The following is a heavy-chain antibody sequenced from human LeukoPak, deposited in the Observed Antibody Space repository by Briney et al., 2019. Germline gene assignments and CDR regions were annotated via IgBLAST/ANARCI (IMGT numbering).Heavy chain of an antibody. CDR1: GGSISSYY. CDR3: ARHGDTDYFDY. CDR2: IYYSGST. J-gene: IGHJ4*02. D-gene: IGHD5-18*01. Sequence: SETLSLTCTVSGGSISSYYWSWIRQPPGKGLEWIGFIYYSGSTNYNPSLKSRVTISVDTSKNQFSLKLSSVTAADTAVYYCARHGDTDYFDYWGQGTLVTVSS. V-gene: IGHV4-59*08.